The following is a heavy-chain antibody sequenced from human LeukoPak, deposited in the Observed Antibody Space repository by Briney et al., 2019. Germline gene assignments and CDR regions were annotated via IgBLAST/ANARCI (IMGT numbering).Heavy chain of an antibody. V-gene: IGHV3-23*01. CDR2: ISGSGGRT. CDR3: AKAAQVAGRPNLGGHFDY. J-gene: IGHJ4*02. CDR1: EFTFSSYA. Sequence: GGSLRLSCAASEFTFSSYAMSWGRQAPGKGLEWVSAISGSGGRTYYAESVKGRFTISRDNNENTLYLQMNSMRAEDTAVYYCAKAAQVAGRPNLGGHFDYWGQGTLVTVSS. D-gene: IGHD6-6*01.